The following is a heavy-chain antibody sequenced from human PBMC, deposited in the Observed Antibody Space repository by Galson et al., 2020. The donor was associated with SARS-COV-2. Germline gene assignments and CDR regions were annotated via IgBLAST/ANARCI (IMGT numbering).Heavy chain of an antibody. J-gene: IGHJ4*02. D-gene: IGHD3-10*01. CDR2: IWYDGSHK. Sequence: GGSLRLSCAASGFTFSNYGIHCVRQAPGKGLEWVAVIWYDGSHKYYADSVKGRFTISRDDSKNTMYLQMNSLRAEDTAVYYCARDLYGSGKYVDYWGQGTLVTVSS. CDR1: GFTFSNYG. V-gene: IGHV3-33*01. CDR3: ARDLYGSGKYVDY.